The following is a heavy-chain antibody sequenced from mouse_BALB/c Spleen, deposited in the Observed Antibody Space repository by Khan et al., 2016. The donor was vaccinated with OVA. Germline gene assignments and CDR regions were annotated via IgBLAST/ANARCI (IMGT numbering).Heavy chain of an antibody. CDR1: GFTFSNYA. J-gene: IGHJ2*01. CDR3: ARTTVVPFDY. V-gene: IGHV5-6-5*01. Sequence: EVQLLETGGGLVKPGGSLKLSCAASGFTFSNYAMSWVRQTPEKRLEWVASISGGGGDTFYPDSVKDRFTISRDHARNILYLQMSSLRSEDTAMYYCARTTVVPFDYWGQGTTLTVSS. D-gene: IGHD1-1*01. CDR2: ISGGGGDT.